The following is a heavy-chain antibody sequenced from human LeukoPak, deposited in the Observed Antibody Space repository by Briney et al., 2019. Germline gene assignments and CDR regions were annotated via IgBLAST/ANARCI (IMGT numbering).Heavy chain of an antibody. J-gene: IGHJ6*03. CDR2: ISGYNGET. V-gene: IGHV1-18*01. CDR1: GYTFTSSG. CDR3: SREEGGNYYYMDV. Sequence: ASVKVSCKASGYTFTSSGISWVRQAPGQGLEWMGWISGYNGETNYVQKFLGRVTMTIDSSTSTAYMELRSLRSDDTAVYYCSREEGGNYYYMDVWGKGTSVTVSS. D-gene: IGHD3-16*01.